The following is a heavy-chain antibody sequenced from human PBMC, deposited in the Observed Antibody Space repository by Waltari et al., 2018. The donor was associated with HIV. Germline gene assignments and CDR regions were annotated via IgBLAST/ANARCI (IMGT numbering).Heavy chain of an antibody. Sequence: VQLVESGGGVVQPGRSLRLSCAASGFTFSSYGMHWVRQAPGRGRGRVEVIWYEGSNKDYADSLKCGFSIARDNSKNTLYLQMNSLRAEDTAVYFCARRGVLTYYYTMDVWGQGTTVTVSS. CDR1: GFTFSSYG. D-gene: IGHD3-10*01. CDR3: ARRGVLTYYYTMDV. CDR2: IWYEGSNK. V-gene: IGHV3-33*01. J-gene: IGHJ6*02.